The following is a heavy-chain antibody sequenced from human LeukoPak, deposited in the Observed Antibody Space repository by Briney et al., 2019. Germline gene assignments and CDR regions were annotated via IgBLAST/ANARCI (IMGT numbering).Heavy chain of an antibody. CDR2: TYYRSKWYN. CDR1: GDSVSNNSAA. Sequence: SQTLSLTCAISGDSVSNNSAAWNWIRQSPSRGLEWLGRTYYRSKWYNDYTVSVKSRITINPDTSKNQFSLQLNSVTPEDTAVYYCARDRYDYVWGSYRLNWFDPWGQGTLVTVSS. D-gene: IGHD3-16*02. CDR3: ARDRYDYVWGSYRLNWFDP. V-gene: IGHV6-1*01. J-gene: IGHJ5*02.